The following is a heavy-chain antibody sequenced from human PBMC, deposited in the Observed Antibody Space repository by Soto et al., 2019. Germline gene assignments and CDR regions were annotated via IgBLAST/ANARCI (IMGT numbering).Heavy chain of an antibody. CDR2: FNPTSGST. CDR3: ARDLAAGDY. Sequence: QVQLVQSGAEVKKPGASVKLSCKASGYTFINDYIHWVRQAPGQGLEWMGIFNPTSGSTNYAQKFQGRVTLTIDTSTRTVYMELSSLRFDDTAVYYCARDLAAGDYWGQGTLVTVSS. CDR1: GYTFINDY. J-gene: IGHJ4*02. V-gene: IGHV1-46*01. D-gene: IGHD6-13*01.